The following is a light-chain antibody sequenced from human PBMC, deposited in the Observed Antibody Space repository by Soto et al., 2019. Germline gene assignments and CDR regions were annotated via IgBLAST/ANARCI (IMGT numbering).Light chain of an antibody. V-gene: IGLV2-23*02. CDR1: SSDVGSFNL. CDR2: EVT. J-gene: IGLJ1*01. Sequence: QSALTQPASVSGSPGQSITISCTGTSSDVGSFNLVSWYQQHPGKAPKVMIYEVTKRPSGVYDRFSGSKSGNTASLTITGVQAEDEADYYFCSYGGSHVFGPGTQLTVL. CDR3: CSYGGSHV.